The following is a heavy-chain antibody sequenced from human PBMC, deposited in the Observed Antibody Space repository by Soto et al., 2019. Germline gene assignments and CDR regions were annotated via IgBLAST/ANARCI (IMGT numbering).Heavy chain of an antibody. V-gene: IGHV4-39*01. CDR2: IYSSENT. CDR3: ARLGGYYQAFDQ. CDR1: GDSVSTNSYS. D-gene: IGHD3-22*01. J-gene: IGHJ4*02. Sequence: PSETLSLTCTVSGDSVSTNSYSWGWIRQSPGKGLEWIGTIYSSENTYYNPSLLSRVTISVDTSKNEFSLRLSSVTAADTAVYYCARLGGYYQAFDQWGQGSLVTVSS.